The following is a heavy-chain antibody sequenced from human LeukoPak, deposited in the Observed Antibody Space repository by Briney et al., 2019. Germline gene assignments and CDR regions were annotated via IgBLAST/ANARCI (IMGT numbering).Heavy chain of an antibody. D-gene: IGHD3-10*01. CDR1: GGSISSGDYY. CDR2: IYYSGST. Sequence: PSQTLSLTCTVSGGSISSGDYYWSWIRQPPGKGLEWIGYIYYSGSTYYNPSLESRVTISVDTSKNQFSLKLSSVTAADTAVYYCARGYYYGSGSYYSDYWGQGTLVTVSS. J-gene: IGHJ4*02. CDR3: ARGYYYGSGSYYSDY. V-gene: IGHV4-30-4*01.